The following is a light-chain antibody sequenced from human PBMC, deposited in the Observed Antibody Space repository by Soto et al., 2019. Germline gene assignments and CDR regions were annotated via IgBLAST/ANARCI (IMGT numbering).Light chain of an antibody. Sequence: DIQLTQSPSFLSASVGDRVTITCRASQGISNYLAWYQQKPGTVPKLLISAASTLQKGVPSRLSGGGSGTDFTLTISSLQPEDVATYYCQKYNSAPWTFGQGTKVDIK. V-gene: IGKV1-27*01. CDR1: QGISNY. CDR3: QKYNSAPWT. J-gene: IGKJ1*01. CDR2: AAS.